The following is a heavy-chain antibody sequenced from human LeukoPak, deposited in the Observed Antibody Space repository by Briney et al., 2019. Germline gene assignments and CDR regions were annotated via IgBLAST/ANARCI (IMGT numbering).Heavy chain of an antibody. Sequence: ASVKVSCKASGYTFTSYGISWVRQAPGQGLEWMGWISAYNGNTNYAQKLQGRVTMTTDTSTSTAYMELRSLRSEDTAVYYCARVQLYCSGGSCYEDYWGQGTLVTVSS. D-gene: IGHD2-15*01. J-gene: IGHJ4*02. V-gene: IGHV1-18*01. CDR1: GYTFTSYG. CDR2: ISAYNGNT. CDR3: ARVQLYCSGGSCYEDY.